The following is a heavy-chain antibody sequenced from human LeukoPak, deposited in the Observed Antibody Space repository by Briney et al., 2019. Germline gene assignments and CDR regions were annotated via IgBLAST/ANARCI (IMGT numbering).Heavy chain of an antibody. CDR3: ANDLSTLWSKSAFDI. V-gene: IGHV3-23*01. Sequence: GGSLRLSCAASGFTFSSYAMSWVRQAPGKGLEWVSAISGSGGSTYYADSVKGRFAISRDNSKNTLYLQMNSLRAEDTAVYYCANDLSTLWSKSAFDIWGQGTMVTVSS. CDR1: GFTFSSYA. CDR2: ISGSGGST. J-gene: IGHJ3*02. D-gene: IGHD3-3*01.